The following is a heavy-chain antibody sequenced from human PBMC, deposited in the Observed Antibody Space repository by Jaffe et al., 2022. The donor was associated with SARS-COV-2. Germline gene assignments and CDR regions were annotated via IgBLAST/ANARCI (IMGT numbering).Heavy chain of an antibody. Sequence: QVQLVESGGGVVQPGRSLRLSCAASGFTFSSYGMHWVRQAPGKGLEWVAVIWYDGSNKYYADSVKGRFTISRDNSKNTLYLQMNSLRAEDTAVYYCARGDWLRPFDYWGQGTLVTVSS. J-gene: IGHJ4*02. CDR2: IWYDGSNK. CDR3: ARGDWLRPFDY. D-gene: IGHD3-9*01. CDR1: GFTFSSYG. V-gene: IGHV3-33*01.